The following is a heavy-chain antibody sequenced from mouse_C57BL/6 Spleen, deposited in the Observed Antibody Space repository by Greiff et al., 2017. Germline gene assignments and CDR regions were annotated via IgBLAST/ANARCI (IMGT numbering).Heavy chain of an antibody. Sequence: QVQLQQSGPELVKPGASVKISCKASGYAFSSSWMNWVKQRPGKGLEWIGRIYPGDGDTNYNGKFKGKATLTADKSSSTAYMQLSSLTSEDSAVSFCARWGYDYERYAMDYWGQGTSVTVSS. D-gene: IGHD2-4*01. CDR3: ARWGYDYERYAMDY. CDR2: IYPGDGDT. V-gene: IGHV1-82*01. J-gene: IGHJ4*01. CDR1: GYAFSSSW.